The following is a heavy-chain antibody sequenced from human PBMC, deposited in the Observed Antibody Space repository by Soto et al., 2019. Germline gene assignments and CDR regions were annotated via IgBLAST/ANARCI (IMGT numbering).Heavy chain of an antibody. J-gene: IGHJ6*02. CDR3: AGDSYGKYYYYGMDV. CDR2: IYYSGST. Sequence: QLQLQESGPGLVKPSETLSLTCTVSGGSISSSSYYWGWIRQPPGKGLEWIGSIYYSGSTYYNPSLKSRVTISVDTSKNQFSLKLSSVTAADTAVYYCAGDSYGKYYYYGMDVWGQGTTVTVSS. D-gene: IGHD5-18*01. V-gene: IGHV4-39*01. CDR1: GGSISSSSYY.